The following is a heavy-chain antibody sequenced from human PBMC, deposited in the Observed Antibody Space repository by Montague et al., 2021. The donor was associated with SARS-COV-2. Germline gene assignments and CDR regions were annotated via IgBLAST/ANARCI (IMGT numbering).Heavy chain of an antibody. CDR3: ARVDYQVPYYYYAGMDL. J-gene: IGHJ6*02. CDR2: INKHGGEN. Sequence: SLRLSCAASGFTFTNYWMTWVRLAPGKGLEWVATINKHGGENYYVGSVKGRFTISRDNAKKSVYLQINSLGAEDTAVYYCARVDYQVPYYYYAGMDLWGRGTTVTVSS. CDR1: GFTFTNYW. V-gene: IGHV3-7*01. D-gene: IGHD3/OR15-3a*01.